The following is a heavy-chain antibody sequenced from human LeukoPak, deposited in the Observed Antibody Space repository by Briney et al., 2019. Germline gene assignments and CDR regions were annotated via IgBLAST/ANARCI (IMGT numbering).Heavy chain of an antibody. Sequence: GGSLRLSCAASGFTFSNYWMSWVRQAPGKGLEWVANIKQDGSEKYYVDSVKGRFTISRDNAKNSLYLQLNSLRAEDTAVYDCAREEHLEGDFDYWGQGTLVTVSS. CDR1: GFTFSNYW. CDR2: IKQDGSEK. D-gene: IGHD1-1*01. CDR3: AREEHLEGDFDY. J-gene: IGHJ4*02. V-gene: IGHV3-7*05.